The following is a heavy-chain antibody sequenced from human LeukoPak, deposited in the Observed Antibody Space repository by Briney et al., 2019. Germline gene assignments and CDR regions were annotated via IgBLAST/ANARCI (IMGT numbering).Heavy chain of an antibody. D-gene: IGHD5-12*01. Sequence: SETLSLTCTVSGGSISNYWWSWIRQAAGEGLQWIGRIYPSGTTYYNPSLESRVTLSVDTSKNQFSLKLSSLTAADTAVYYCARDAGGYEDSWGQGTLVTVSS. CDR3: ARDAGGYEDS. CDR1: GGSISNYW. CDR2: IYPSGTT. V-gene: IGHV4-4*07. J-gene: IGHJ4*02.